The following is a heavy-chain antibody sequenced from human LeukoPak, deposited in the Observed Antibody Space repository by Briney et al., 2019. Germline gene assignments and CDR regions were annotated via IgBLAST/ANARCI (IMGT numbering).Heavy chain of an antibody. J-gene: IGHJ6*03. CDR2: IYHSGST. CDR1: GGSISSSDW. D-gene: IGHD2-21*02. Sequence: SGTLSLTCAVSGGSISSSDWWSWVRQPPGKGLEWFGEIYHSGSTNYNPSLKSRVTISADTSKNQLSLKLSSVTAADTSVYYCARTGDPGGYCYYYYMDVWGKGTTVTVSS. CDR3: ARTGDPGGYCYYYYMDV. V-gene: IGHV4-4*02.